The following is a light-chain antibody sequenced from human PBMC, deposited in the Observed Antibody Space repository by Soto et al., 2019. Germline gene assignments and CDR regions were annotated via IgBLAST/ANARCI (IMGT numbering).Light chain of an antibody. CDR2: KAS. J-gene: IGKJ1*01. CDR1: QSISSW. Sequence: DIQMTQSPSTLSASAGDRVTITCRASQSISSWLAWYQQKPGKAPKLLIYKASTLESGVPSRFSGSGFGTEFTLTISSLQPDDFATYYCQQYNVYSRTFGQGTKVEIK. CDR3: QQYNVYSRT. V-gene: IGKV1-5*03.